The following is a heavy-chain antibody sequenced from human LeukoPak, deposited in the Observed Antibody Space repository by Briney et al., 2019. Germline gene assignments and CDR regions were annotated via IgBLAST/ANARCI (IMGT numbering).Heavy chain of an antibody. V-gene: IGHV1-2*02. J-gene: IGHJ5*02. D-gene: IGHD2-2*01. CDR2: INPNSGGT. CDR1: GYTFTGYC. CDR3: ARDWGGYCSSTSCYLYNWFDP. Sequence: EASVKVSCKASGYTFTGYCMHWVRQAPGQGLEWMGWINPNSGGTNYAQKFQGRVTMTRDTSTSTAYMELSRLRSDDTAVYYCARDWGGYCSSTSCYLYNWFDPWGQGTLVTVSS.